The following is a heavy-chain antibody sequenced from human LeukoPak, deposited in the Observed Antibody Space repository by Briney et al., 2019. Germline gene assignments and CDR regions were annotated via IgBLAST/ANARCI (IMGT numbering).Heavy chain of an antibody. CDR3: AKSLRGIAAAGTIWYFDL. Sequence: GGSLRLSCAASGFTFSSYAMSWVRQAPGKGLEWVSAISGSGGSTYYADSAKGRFTISRDNSKDTLYLQMNSLRAEDTAVYYCAKSLRGIAAAGTIWYFDLWGRGTLVTVSS. D-gene: IGHD6-13*01. CDR1: GFTFSSYA. V-gene: IGHV3-23*01. CDR2: ISGSGGST. J-gene: IGHJ2*01.